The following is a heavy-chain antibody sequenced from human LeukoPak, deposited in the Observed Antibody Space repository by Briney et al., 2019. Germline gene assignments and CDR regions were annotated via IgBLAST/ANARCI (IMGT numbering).Heavy chain of an antibody. CDR3: AKVIVGATSFDY. CDR2: ISGSGGST. Sequence: GGSLRLSCAASGFTFSSYGMSWVRQAQGKGLEWVSAISGSGGSTYYADSVKGRFTISRDNSKNTLYLQMNSLRAEDTAVYYCAKVIVGATSFDYWGQGTLVTVSS. J-gene: IGHJ4*02. D-gene: IGHD1-26*01. V-gene: IGHV3-23*01. CDR1: GFTFSSYG.